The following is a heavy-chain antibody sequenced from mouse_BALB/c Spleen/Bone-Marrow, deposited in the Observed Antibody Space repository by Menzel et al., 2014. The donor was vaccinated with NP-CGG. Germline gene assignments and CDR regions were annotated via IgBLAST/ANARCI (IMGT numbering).Heavy chain of an antibody. CDR1: GFNIKDTY. J-gene: IGHJ4*01. D-gene: IGHD4-1*01. Sequence: EVQGVEFGAVLVKPGASVKLSCTASGFNIKDTYMHWVKQRPEQGLEWIGRIDPANGNTKYDPKFQGKATITADTSSNTAFQQLRSLTSEKSAVYYCARWEYYAMDYWGRGKPVT. V-gene: IGHV14-3*02. CDR2: IDPANGNT. CDR3: ARWEYYAMDY.